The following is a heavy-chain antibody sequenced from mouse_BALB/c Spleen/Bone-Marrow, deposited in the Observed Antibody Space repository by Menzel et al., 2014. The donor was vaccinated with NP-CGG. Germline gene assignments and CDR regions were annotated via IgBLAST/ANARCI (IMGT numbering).Heavy chain of an antibody. V-gene: IGHV1S81*02. D-gene: IGHD2-4*01. CDR1: GYTFTSYW. CDR2: INPSNGRT. J-gene: IGHJ1*01. CDR3: ARDYDYWYFDV. Sequence: QVQLQQSGAELVKPGASVKLSCKASGYTFTSYWMHWVKQRPGQGLEWIGEINPSNGRTNYNEKFKSKATLTVDKSSSTAYMQLSSLTSEDSAVYYCARDYDYWYFDVWGAGTTVTVPS.